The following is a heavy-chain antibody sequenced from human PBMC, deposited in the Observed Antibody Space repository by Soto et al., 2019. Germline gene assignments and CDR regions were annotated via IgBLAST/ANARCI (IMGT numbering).Heavy chain of an antibody. J-gene: IGHJ5*02. CDR3: ARSIVVVPFDNWFDP. V-gene: IGHV3-30-3*01. Sequence: QVQLVESGGGVVQPGRSLRLSCAASGFTFSSYAMHWVRQAPGKGLEWVAVISYDGSNKYYADSVKGRFTISRDNSKNTLYLQMKSLRAEDTAVYYCARSIVVVPFDNWFDPWGQGTLVTVSS. CDR1: GFTFSSYA. CDR2: ISYDGSNK. D-gene: IGHD2-2*01.